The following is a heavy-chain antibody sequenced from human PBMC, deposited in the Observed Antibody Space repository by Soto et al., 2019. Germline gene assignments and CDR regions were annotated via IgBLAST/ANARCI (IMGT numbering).Heavy chain of an antibody. V-gene: IGHV4-39*07. CDR3: ARVDRQIRSIVVVPAATTRNWFDP. Sequence: SETLFLTCTVSGGSISSSSYYWGWIRQPPGKGLEWIGSIYYSGSTYYNPSLKSRVTISVDTSKNQFSLKLSSVTAADTAVYYCARVDRQIRSIVVVPAATTRNWFDPWGQGTLVTVSS. CDR2: IYYSGST. CDR1: GGSISSSSYY. J-gene: IGHJ5*02. D-gene: IGHD2-2*01.